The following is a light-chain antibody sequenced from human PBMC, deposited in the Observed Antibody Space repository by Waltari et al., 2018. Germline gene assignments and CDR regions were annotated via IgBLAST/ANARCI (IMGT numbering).Light chain of an antibody. V-gene: IGLV3-1*01. CDR3: QAWDSITSHVV. CDR1: KLGDLY. Sequence: SYELTQPPSVSVSPGQTASIPCSGDKLGDLYACWYQQKPGQSPVLVIYQDTRRPSGIPERFSGSNSGNTATLTISGTQAMDEADYYWQAWDSITSHVVFGGGTKLTVL. J-gene: IGLJ2*01. CDR2: QDT.